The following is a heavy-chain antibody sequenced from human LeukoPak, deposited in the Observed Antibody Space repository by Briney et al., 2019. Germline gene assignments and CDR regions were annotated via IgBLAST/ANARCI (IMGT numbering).Heavy chain of an antibody. J-gene: IGHJ4*02. CDR3: ARVNSARWSFDY. Sequence: GESLKISCKGSGYSIGTFASYWIAWVRQMPGKGLEWMGIIYPADSDIRYSPSFQGQVTVSVDKSISTAYLQWSSLKASDTAIYYCARVNSARWSFDYWGQGSLVTVSS. CDR1: GYSIGTFASYW. D-gene: IGHD6-13*01. CDR2: IYPADSDI. V-gene: IGHV5-51*01.